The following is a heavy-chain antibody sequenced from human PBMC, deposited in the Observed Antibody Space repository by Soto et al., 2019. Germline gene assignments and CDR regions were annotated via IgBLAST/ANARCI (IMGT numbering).Heavy chain of an antibody. D-gene: IGHD4-17*01. CDR3: AKDLRYGDYAGQSDY. Sequence: QVQLVESGGGVVQPGRSLRLSCAASGFTFSSYGMHWVRQAPGKGLEWVAVISYDGSNKYYADPVKGRFTISRDNSKNTLYLQMNSLRAEDTAVYYCAKDLRYGDYAGQSDYWGQGTLVTVSS. V-gene: IGHV3-30*18. CDR2: ISYDGSNK. CDR1: GFTFSSYG. J-gene: IGHJ4*02.